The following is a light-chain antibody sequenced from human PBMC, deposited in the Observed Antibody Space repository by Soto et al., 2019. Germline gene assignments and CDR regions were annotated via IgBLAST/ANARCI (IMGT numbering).Light chain of an antibody. CDR3: QKYGSSGT. J-gene: IGKJ1*01. CDR2: GAA. V-gene: IGKV3-20*01. CDR1: QSVSNNY. Sequence: EIVLTQSPATLSLSPGERATLSCRASQSVSNNYLAWYQQKPGQAPRLLIYGAANRATGILERFSGSASGTDFTLTISTLEPEDFAVYYCQKYGSSGTFGQGPKVDI.